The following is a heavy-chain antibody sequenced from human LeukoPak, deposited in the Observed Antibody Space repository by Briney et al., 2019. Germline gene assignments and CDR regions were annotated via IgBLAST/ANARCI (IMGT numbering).Heavy chain of an antibody. J-gene: IGHJ4*02. CDR3: AREDSGGSC. CDR2: INPNSGGT. V-gene: IGHV1-2*02. CDR1: GYTFIAYY. Sequence: ASVKVSCKASGYTFIAYYMHWVRQAPGQGLEWMGWINPNSGGTNYAQKFQGRVTMTRDTSISTVYMELSRLRSDDTAVYYCAREDSGGSCWGQGTLVTVSS. D-gene: IGHD2-15*01.